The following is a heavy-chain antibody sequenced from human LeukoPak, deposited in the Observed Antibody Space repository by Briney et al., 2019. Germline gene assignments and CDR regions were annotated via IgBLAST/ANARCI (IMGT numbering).Heavy chain of an antibody. CDR1: GYTFTSYG. Sequence: SCKASGYTFTSYGISWVRQAPGKGLEWVAVISYDGSNKYYADSVKGRFTISRDNSKNTLYLQMNSLRAEDTAVYYCAREDYGGNYRLGYWGQGTLVTVSS. D-gene: IGHD4-23*01. V-gene: IGHV3-30-3*01. CDR2: ISYDGSNK. CDR3: AREDYGGNYRLGY. J-gene: IGHJ4*02.